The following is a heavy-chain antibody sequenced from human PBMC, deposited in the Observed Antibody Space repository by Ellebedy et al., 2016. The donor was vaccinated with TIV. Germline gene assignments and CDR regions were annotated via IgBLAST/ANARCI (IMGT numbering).Heavy chain of an antibody. CDR3: ARDSRDDYDDVYYSFFDI. J-gene: IGHJ4*02. Sequence: GESLKISCVASGFTFNSYAMNWVRQAPGKGLEWVSGIGGSGITTYYGDSVKGRFTISRDSAKNSLYLQMNSLRGEDTAVYFCARDSRDDYDDVYYSFFDIWGQGTLVTVSS. CDR2: IGGSGITT. V-gene: IGHV3-21*01. D-gene: IGHD3-22*01. CDR1: GFTFNSYA.